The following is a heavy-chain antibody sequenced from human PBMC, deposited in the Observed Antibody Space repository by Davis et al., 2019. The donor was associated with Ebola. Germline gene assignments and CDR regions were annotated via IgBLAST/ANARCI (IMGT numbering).Heavy chain of an antibody. Sequence: SETLSLTCAVYGGSFSGYYWSWIRQPPGKGLEWIGEINHSGSTNYNPSLKSRVTISVDKSKNQFSLKLSSVTAADTAVYYCARDGQWLALVAPSFDYWGQGTLVTVSS. D-gene: IGHD6-19*01. CDR3: ARDGQWLALVAPSFDY. CDR2: INHSGST. CDR1: GGSFSGYY. V-gene: IGHV4-34*01. J-gene: IGHJ4*02.